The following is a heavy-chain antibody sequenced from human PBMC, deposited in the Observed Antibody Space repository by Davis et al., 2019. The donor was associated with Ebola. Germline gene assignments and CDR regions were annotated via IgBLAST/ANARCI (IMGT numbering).Heavy chain of an antibody. V-gene: IGHV3-74*01. Sequence: GESLKISCAASGFTFSSYWMHWVRQAPGKGLVWVSRINSDGSSTSYADSVKGRFTISRDNSKNTLYLQMNSLRAEDTAVYYCAKDLGVAANPYFDYWGQGTLVTVSS. CDR1: GFTFSSYW. CDR2: INSDGSST. D-gene: IGHD2-15*01. J-gene: IGHJ4*02. CDR3: AKDLGVAANPYFDY.